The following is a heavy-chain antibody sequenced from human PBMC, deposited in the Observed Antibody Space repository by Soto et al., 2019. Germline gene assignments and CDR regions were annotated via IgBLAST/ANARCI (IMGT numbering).Heavy chain of an antibody. J-gene: IGHJ3*02. CDR3: ARDSWGYSSSWDDASDI. CDR2: ISSNGGST. Sequence: HPGGSLRLSCAASGFTFSSYAMHWVRQAPGKGLEYVPAISSNGGSTYYANSVKGRFTISRDNSKNTLYPQMGSLRAEDMAVYYCARDSWGYSSSWDDASDIWGQGTMVTVSS. CDR1: GFTFSSYA. V-gene: IGHV3-64*01. D-gene: IGHD6-13*01.